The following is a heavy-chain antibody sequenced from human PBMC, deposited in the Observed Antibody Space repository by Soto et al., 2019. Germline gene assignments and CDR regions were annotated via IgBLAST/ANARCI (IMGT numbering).Heavy chain of an antibody. D-gene: IGHD1-1*01. CDR2: IKSNAAKAPP. CDR3: AWQGTTSFYFHS. V-gene: IGHV3-15*05. J-gene: IGHJ4*02. CDR1: GLTFRNAW. Sequence: GVLRLSCAVSGLTFRNAWMNWVRQAPGKGLEWVGNIKSNAAKAPPEYAESVKGRFIISRDDPKNTVYLQMSGLKTEDTAVYYCAWQGTTSFYFHSWGQGTLVTVSS.